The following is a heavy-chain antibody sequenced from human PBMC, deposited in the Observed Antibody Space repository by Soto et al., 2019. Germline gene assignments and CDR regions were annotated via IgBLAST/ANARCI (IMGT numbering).Heavy chain of an antibody. D-gene: IGHD1-26*01. CDR3: AKISVFQYYFDY. J-gene: IGHJ4*02. CDR1: GFTFSSYG. V-gene: IGHV3-30*18. CDR2: ISYDGSNK. Sequence: PGGSLRLSCAASGFTFSSYGMHWVRQAPGKGLEWVAVISYDGSNKYYAGSVKGRFTISRDNSKNTLYLQMNSLRAEDTAVYYCAKISVFQYYFDYWGQGTLVTVSS.